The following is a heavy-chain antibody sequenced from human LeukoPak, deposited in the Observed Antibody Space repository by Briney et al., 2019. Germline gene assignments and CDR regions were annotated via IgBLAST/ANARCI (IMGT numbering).Heavy chain of an antibody. CDR1: GGTFSSYA. Sequence: GASVKVSCKASGGTFSSYAISWVRQAPGQGLEWMGGIIPIFGTANYAQKFQGRVTITADESTSTAYMELSSLRSEDTAVYYCARGGLLRKRYNWFDPWAREPWSPSPQ. V-gene: IGHV1-69*13. J-gene: IGHJ5*02. CDR3: ARGGLLRKRYNWFDP. CDR2: IIPIFGTA. D-gene: IGHD2-15*01.